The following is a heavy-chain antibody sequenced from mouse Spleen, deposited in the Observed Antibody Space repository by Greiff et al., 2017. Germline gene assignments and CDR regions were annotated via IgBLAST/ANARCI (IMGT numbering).Heavy chain of an antibody. CDR3: ARPRYGSSYYAMDY. V-gene: IGHV1-52*01. D-gene: IGHD1-1*01. CDR1: GYTFTSYW. Sequence: VQLQQPGAELVRPGSSVKLSCKASGYTFTSYWMHWVKQRPIQGLEWIGNIDPSDSETHYNQKFKDKATLTVDKSSSTAYMQLSSLTSEDSAVYYCARPRYGSSYYAMDYWGQGTSVTVSS. J-gene: IGHJ4*01. CDR2: IDPSDSET.